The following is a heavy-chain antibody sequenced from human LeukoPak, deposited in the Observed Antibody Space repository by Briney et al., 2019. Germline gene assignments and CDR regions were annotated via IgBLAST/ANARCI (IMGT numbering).Heavy chain of an antibody. Sequence: SQTLSLTCAISGDSFSSNSAAWNWIRQSPSRGLEWLGRTYYRSKWYNDYAVSVKSRITINPDTSKNQFSLQLNSVTPEDTAVYYCAGGIGGYDSAWIHYYYGMDVWGQGTTVTVSS. CDR2: TYYRSKWYN. CDR1: GDSFSSNSAA. V-gene: IGHV6-1*01. CDR3: AGGIGGYDSAWIHYYYGMDV. D-gene: IGHD5-12*01. J-gene: IGHJ6*02.